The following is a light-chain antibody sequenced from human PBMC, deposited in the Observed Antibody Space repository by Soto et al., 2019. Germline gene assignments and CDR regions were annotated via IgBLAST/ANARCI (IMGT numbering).Light chain of an antibody. CDR2: ELS. CDR3: MQSIQIPLT. J-gene: IGKJ5*01. CDR1: QSLLHSDGKTH. Sequence: DIVMTQTPLSLSVTAGHPASISCKSSQSLLHSDGKTHLYWYLQKPGQPQQLLIYELSNRFCGVPDRFSGSGSGTDFTLKISRVEAEDFEAYYCMQSIQIPLTFGQGTRLEIK. V-gene: IGKV2D-29*01.